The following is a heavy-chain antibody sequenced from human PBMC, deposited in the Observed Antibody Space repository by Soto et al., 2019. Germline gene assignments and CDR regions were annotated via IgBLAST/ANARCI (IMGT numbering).Heavy chain of an antibody. CDR1: GGSISSGGYY. D-gene: IGHD3-22*01. J-gene: IGHJ4*02. Sequence: LSETLSLTSTVSGGSISSGGYYWNWIRQHPGKGLEWIGYIYYRGSTYYGPSLKSRVTISVDTSKNQFSLKLSSVTAADTAVYYCAKSHYDSSGYYYDYWGQGTLVTVSS. CDR2: IYYRGST. CDR3: AKSHYDSSGYYYDY. V-gene: IGHV4-31*03.